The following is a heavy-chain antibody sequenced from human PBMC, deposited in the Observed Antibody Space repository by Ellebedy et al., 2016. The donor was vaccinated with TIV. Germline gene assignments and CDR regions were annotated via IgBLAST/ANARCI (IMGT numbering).Heavy chain of an antibody. J-gene: IGHJ6*02. CDR1: GFTVSSNY. V-gene: IGHV3-23*01. D-gene: IGHD4-17*01. CDR3: AKYYGDYVTYYYYGMDV. CDR2: ISGSGGST. Sequence: GGSLRLSCAASGFTVSSNYMSWVRQAPGKGLEWVSAISGSGGSTYYADSVKGRFTISRDNSKNTLYLQMNSLRAEDTAVYYCAKYYGDYVTYYYYGMDVWGQGTTVTVSS.